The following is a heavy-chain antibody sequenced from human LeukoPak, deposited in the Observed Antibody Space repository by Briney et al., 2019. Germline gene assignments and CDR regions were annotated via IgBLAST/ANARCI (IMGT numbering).Heavy chain of an antibody. CDR3: CVAGWLQPWAFDI. CDR1: GYTFTSYA. D-gene: IGHD5-24*01. V-gene: IGHV1-3*01. Sequence: ASVKVSCKASGYTFTSYAMHWVRQAPGQRLEWMGWINAGNGNTKYSQKFQGRVTITRDTSASTAYMELSSLRSEDTAVYYCCVAGWLQPWAFDIWGQGTMVTVSS. CDR2: INAGNGNT. J-gene: IGHJ3*02.